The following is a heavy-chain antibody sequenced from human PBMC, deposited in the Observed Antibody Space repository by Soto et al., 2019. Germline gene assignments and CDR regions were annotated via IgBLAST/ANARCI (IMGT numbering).Heavy chain of an antibody. CDR1: GFTFSSYA. J-gene: IGHJ4*02. Sequence: LRLSCAASGFTFSSYAMSWVRQAPGKGLEWVSAISGSGGSTYYADSVKGRFTISRDNSKNTLYLQMNSLRAEDTAVYYCAKDRLAILTGYYDYWYQGTLVSVSS. D-gene: IGHD3-9*01. CDR2: ISGSGGST. CDR3: AKDRLAILTGYYDY. V-gene: IGHV3-23*01.